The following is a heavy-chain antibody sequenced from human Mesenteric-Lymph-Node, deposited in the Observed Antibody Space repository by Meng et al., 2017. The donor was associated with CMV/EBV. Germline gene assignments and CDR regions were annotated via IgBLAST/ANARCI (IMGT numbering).Heavy chain of an antibody. V-gene: IGHV4-38-2*02. CDR1: GYSISSGYY. Sequence: SETLSLTCTVSGYSISSGYYWGWIRQPPGKGLEGFASVYHSGSTYYNPALKSLATISVDTSKNQFYLKLGSVTAADTAVYYCAGVGQQLVLENWFEPWGQGTLVTVSS. CDR2: VYHSGST. J-gene: IGHJ5*02. CDR3: AGVGQQLVLENWFEP. D-gene: IGHD6-13*01.